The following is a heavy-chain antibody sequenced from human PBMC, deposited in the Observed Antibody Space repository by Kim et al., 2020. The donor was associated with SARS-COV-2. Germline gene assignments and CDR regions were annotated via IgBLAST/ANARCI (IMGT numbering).Heavy chain of an antibody. D-gene: IGHD4-4*01. CDR3: ARGATVTTSFDY. J-gene: IGHJ4*02. V-gene: IGHV3-11*04. Sequence: YYADSVKGRFTIARETAQNTLYLQMRSLCAEDTAVYCCARGATVTTSFDYRGQGTLVTVSP.